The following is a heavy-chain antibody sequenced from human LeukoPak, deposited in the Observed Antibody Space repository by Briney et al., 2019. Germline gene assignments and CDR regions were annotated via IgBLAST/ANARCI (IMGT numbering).Heavy chain of an antibody. D-gene: IGHD3-3*02. V-gene: IGHV3-74*01. CDR1: GFTFGSYW. J-gene: IGHJ6*02. Sequence: GGSLRLSCAASGFTFGSYWMHRVRQVPGKGLVWVARISNVGGRVYHVDSVKGRFTISREHAKKTLYLQMNSLRVEDTAVYYCTGVYGSAFCSHENCNWYAMDVWGHGTTVTVSS. CDR2: ISNVGGRV. CDR3: TGVYGSAFCSHENCNWYAMDV.